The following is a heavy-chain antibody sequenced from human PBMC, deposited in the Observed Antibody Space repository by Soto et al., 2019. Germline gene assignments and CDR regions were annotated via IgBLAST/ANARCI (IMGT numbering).Heavy chain of an antibody. Sequence: EVQLLESGGGLVQPGGSLRLSCAASGFSFRNYAMIWVRQVPGKGLEWVSLITSSGAGTYYADSVKGRFTISRDNSKNTVDLLMNSLRAEDTAIYYCARDSFHCSRLTCLSYWYFDLWGRGTLVTVSS. CDR3: ARDSFHCSRLTCLSYWYFDL. D-gene: IGHD2-15*01. J-gene: IGHJ2*01. V-gene: IGHV3-23*01. CDR1: GFSFRNYA. CDR2: ITSSGAGT.